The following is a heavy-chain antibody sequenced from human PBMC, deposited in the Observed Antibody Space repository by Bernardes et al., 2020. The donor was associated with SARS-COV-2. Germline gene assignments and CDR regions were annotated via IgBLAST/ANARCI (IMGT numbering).Heavy chain of an antibody. CDR1: GFTFSSYG. D-gene: IGHD6-13*01. Sequence: GGSLRLSRAASGFTFSSYGMHWVRQAPGKGLEWVAVIWYDGSNKYYADSVNGRFTISRDNSKNTLYLQMNSLRAEDTAVYYCARDRSSSWYEYYFDYWGQGTLVTVSS. J-gene: IGHJ4*02. CDR3: ARDRSSSWYEYYFDY. CDR2: IWYDGSNK. V-gene: IGHV3-33*01.